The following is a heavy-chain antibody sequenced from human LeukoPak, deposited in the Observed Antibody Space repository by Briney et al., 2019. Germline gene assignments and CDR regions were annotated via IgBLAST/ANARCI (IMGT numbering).Heavy chain of an antibody. V-gene: IGHV1-24*01. D-gene: IGHD1-26*01. Sequence: ASVKVSCKVSGYTLTELSMHWVRQAPGKGFEWMGRFDPEKGETIYAQKFQGRVTMTEDTSTDTAYMELSSLRSEDTAVYYCSRSIVGATPIDYWGQGTLVTVSS. CDR1: GYTLTELS. CDR2: FDPEKGET. J-gene: IGHJ4*02. CDR3: SRSIVGATPIDY.